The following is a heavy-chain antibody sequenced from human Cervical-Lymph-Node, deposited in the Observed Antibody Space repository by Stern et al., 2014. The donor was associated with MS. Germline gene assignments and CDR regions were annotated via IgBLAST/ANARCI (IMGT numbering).Heavy chain of an antibody. CDR3: ARPGYDSTSYYYY. CDR1: GYTFTSHG. Sequence: VQLVESGAEVKKPGASVKVSCRTSGYTFTSHGISWVRQAPGPGLEWMGWISTYNGETKYAQNFQDRFSMTTDTYTSTAYMELRSLRSDDTAVYYCARPGYDSTSYYYYWGQGTLVSVSA. J-gene: IGHJ4*02. V-gene: IGHV1-18*01. D-gene: IGHD3-22*01. CDR2: ISTYNGET.